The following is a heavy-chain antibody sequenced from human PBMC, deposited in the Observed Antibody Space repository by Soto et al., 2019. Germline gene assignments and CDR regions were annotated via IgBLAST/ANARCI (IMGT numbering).Heavy chain of an antibody. V-gene: IGHV1-46*01. CDR2: INPSSSAT. Sequence: GASVKVSCKASGDTITSYYMHWVRQAPGQGLEWMGIINPSSSATRYSQKFQGRVTMTRDVSTSTVYMEMSGLRSEDTAVYYCARGYCSSGNCYRLYYYYNGVDVWGQGTTVTVSS. CDR1: GDTITSYY. D-gene: IGHD2-15*01. J-gene: IGHJ6*02. CDR3: ARGYCSSGNCYRLYYYYNGVDV.